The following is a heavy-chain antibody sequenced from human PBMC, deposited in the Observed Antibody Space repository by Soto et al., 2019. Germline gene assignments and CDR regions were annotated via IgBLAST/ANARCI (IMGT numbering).Heavy chain of an antibody. CDR1: GGSFSSGSYS. D-gene: IGHD3-10*01. Sequence: SETLSLTCTVSGGSFSSGSYSWSWIRQLPGRGLEWMGYIYDSGSTFYRPSLKSRVNILMDRSKNQFSLELNSVTAADTAVYFCAKGLWFGESKTLDFWGQGSLVTVSS. V-gene: IGHV4-31*03. CDR2: IYDSGST. CDR3: AKGLWFGESKTLDF. J-gene: IGHJ4*02.